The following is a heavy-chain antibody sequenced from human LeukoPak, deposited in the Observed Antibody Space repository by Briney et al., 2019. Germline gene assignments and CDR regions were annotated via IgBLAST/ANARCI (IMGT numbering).Heavy chain of an antibody. V-gene: IGHV1-46*01. CDR3: ARFRAPPENAFDI. CDR2: INPSGGST. CDR1: GYTFTSYY. D-gene: IGHD1-14*01. J-gene: IGHJ3*02. Sequence: ASVKVSCKASGYTFTSYYMHWVRQAPGQGLEWMGIINPSGGSTSYAQKFQGRVTITADESTSTAYMELSSLRSEDTAVYYCARFRAPPENAFDIWGQGTMVTVSS.